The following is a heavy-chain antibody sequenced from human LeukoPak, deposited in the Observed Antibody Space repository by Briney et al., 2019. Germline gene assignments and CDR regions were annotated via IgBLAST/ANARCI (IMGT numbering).Heavy chain of an antibody. D-gene: IGHD2-2*01. CDR3: ARDLAVPAAMERAWFDP. CDR1: GYTFTSYG. V-gene: IGHV1-18*04. J-gene: IGHJ5*02. Sequence: ASVKVSCKASGYTFTSYGISWVRQAPGQGLEWMGWISAYNGNTNYAQKLQGRVTMTTDTSTSTAYMELRSLRSDDTAVYYCARDLAVPAAMERAWFDPWGQGTLVTVSS. CDR2: ISAYNGNT.